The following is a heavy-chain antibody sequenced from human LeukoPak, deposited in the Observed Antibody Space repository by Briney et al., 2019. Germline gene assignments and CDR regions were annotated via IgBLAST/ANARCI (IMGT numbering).Heavy chain of an antibody. CDR3: AKEGYCSGGTCYRVFDY. CDR2: ISGSGGST. Sequence: GGSLRLSCAASGFTFSSYAMSWVRQAPEKGLEWVSAISGSGGSTYSADSVKGRFTISRDNSKNTLYLQMNSLRAEDTAVYYCAKEGYCSGGTCYRVFDYWGQGTLVTVSS. CDR1: GFTFSSYA. D-gene: IGHD2-15*01. V-gene: IGHV3-23*01. J-gene: IGHJ4*02.